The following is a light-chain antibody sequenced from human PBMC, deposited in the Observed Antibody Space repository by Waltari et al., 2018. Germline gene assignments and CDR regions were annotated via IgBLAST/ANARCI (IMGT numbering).Light chain of an antibody. CDR2: EVE. Sequence: QSALTQPASVSGSPGQSITISCTGTSSDVERYKYASWYQLLPGKAPKLMIYEVERRPSGVSDRFSGSKSGNTASLTISGLQTEDEADYYGCSYAGSRSVFGSGTKVTVL. CDR3: CSYAGSRSV. CDR1: SSDVERYKY. J-gene: IGLJ1*01. V-gene: IGLV2-23*02.